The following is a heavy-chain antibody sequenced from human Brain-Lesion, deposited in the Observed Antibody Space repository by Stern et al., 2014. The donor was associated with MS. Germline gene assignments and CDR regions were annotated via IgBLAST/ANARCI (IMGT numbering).Heavy chain of an antibody. CDR1: GFSFSIYA. D-gene: IGHD6-13*01. CDR3: AKGLRQQLVPFDY. V-gene: IGHV3-23*04. Sequence: VHLVESGGGLVQPGGSLRLSCAASGFSFSIYAMNWVRQAPGKGPEWVAAIRGRGDSAYYADSVNGRFTISRDNSKNTVYLQMNSLRADDTAVYYCAKGLRQQLVPFDYWGQGTLVSVSS. J-gene: IGHJ4*02. CDR2: IRGRGDSA.